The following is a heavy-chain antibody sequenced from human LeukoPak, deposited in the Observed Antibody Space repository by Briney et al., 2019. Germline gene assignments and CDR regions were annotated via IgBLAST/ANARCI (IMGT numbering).Heavy chain of an antibody. CDR1: GGAFSSYA. D-gene: IGHD2-2*01. Sequence: ASVKVSCKASGGAFSSYAISWVRQAPGQGLEWMGGIIPIFGTANYAQKFQGRVTITTDESTSTAYMELSSLRSEDTAVYYCASLYCSSTSCYSEYSGYENNWFDPWGQGTLVTVSS. CDR3: ASLYCSSTSCYSEYSGYENNWFDP. V-gene: IGHV1-69*05. CDR2: IIPIFGTA. J-gene: IGHJ5*02.